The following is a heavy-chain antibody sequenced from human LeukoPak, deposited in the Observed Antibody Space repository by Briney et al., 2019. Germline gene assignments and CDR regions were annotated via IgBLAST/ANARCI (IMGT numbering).Heavy chain of an antibody. CDR3: ERVYYDFWSD. CDR2: ISSSSSTI. D-gene: IGHD3-3*01. CDR1: GFTFSSYS. V-gene: IGHV3-48*04. Sequence: GGSLRLSCAASGFTFSSYSMNWVRQAPGEGLEWVSYISSSSSTIYYADSVKGRFTISRDNAKNSLYLQMNSLRAEDTAVYYCERVYYDFWSDWGQGTLVSVSS. J-gene: IGHJ4*02.